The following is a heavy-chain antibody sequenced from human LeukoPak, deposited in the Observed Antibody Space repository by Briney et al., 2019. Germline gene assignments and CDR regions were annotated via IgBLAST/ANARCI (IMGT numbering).Heavy chain of an antibody. CDR1: GFTFSSYA. CDR3: AKGKRGYSYSFGVDY. Sequence: GGSLRLSCAASGFTFSSYAMHWVRQAPGKGLEWVAVISYDGSNEYYADSVKGRFTISRDNSKNTLYLQMNSLRAEDTAVYYCAKGKRGYSYSFGVDYWGQGTLVTVSS. J-gene: IGHJ4*02. D-gene: IGHD5-18*01. V-gene: IGHV3-30-3*01. CDR2: ISYDGSNE.